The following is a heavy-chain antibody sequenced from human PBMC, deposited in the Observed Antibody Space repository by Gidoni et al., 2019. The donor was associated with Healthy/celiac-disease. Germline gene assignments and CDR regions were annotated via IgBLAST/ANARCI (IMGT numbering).Heavy chain of an antibody. CDR1: GYTFTSYA. CDR3: ARETLTMVRGDIHYGMDV. CDR2: INAGNGNT. V-gene: IGHV1-3*01. J-gene: IGHJ6*02. Sequence: QVQLVQSGAEVKKPGASVKVSCKASGYTFTSYAMHWVRQAPGKRLEWMGWINAGNGNTKYSQKFQGRVTITRDTSASTAYMELSSLRSEDTAVYYCARETLTMVRGDIHYGMDVWGQGTTVTVSS. D-gene: IGHD3-10*01.